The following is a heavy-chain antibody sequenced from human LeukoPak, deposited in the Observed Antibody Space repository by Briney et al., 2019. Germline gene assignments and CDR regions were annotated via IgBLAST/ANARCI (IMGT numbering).Heavy chain of an antibody. V-gene: IGHV1-46*01. CDR2: INPSGGTT. D-gene: IGHD3/OR15-3a*01. Sequence: ASVKVSCKASGYIFSNHYIHWVRQAPGQGLEWMGIINPSGGTTNYAQKFQGRFTVTMDMSTSTVHMDLSSLTSEDTAVYYCAREIGVTPINDFWTGYFDYWGQGTQVTVSS. CDR1: GYIFSNHY. J-gene: IGHJ4*02. CDR3: AREIGVTPINDFWTGYFDY.